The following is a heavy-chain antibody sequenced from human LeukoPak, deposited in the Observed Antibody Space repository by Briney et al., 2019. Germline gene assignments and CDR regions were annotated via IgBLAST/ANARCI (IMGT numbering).Heavy chain of an antibody. J-gene: IGHJ6*03. D-gene: IGHD6-13*01. V-gene: IGHV1-8*01. CDR2: MNPNSGNT. Sequence: ASVKVSCKASGYTFTSYDINWVRQATGQGLEWMGWMNPNSGNTGYAQKFQGRVTMTRNTSISTAYMELSSLRSEDTAVYYCARFPGSSWYGRDYYYYMDVWGKGTTVTISS. CDR3: ARFPGSSWYGRDYYYYMDV. CDR1: GYTFTSYD.